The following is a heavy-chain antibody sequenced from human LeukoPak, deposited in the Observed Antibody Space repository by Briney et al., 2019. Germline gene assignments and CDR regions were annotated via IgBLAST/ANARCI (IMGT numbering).Heavy chain of an antibody. V-gene: IGHV3-7*01. CDR1: GFPFSSYG. J-gene: IGHJ4*02. CDR2: IKQDGSEK. Sequence: GGPLSLSCEASGFPFSSYGMSWAGKAPGKGLEGGATIKQDGSEKYYVDSVKGRFTISRDNAKNSLYLQMNSLRAEDTAVYYCARSGYDFWSGYLFDYWGQGTLVTVSS. D-gene: IGHD3-3*01. CDR3: ARSGYDFWSGYLFDY.